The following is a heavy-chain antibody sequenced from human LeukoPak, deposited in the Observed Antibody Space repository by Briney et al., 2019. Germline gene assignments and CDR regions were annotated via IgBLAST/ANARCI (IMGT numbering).Heavy chain of an antibody. CDR2: IKEDGSDK. CDR1: GFTFSNYW. V-gene: IGHV3-7*01. D-gene: IGHD6-13*01. Sequence: SGGSLRLSCAASGFTFSNYWMTWVRQAPGKGLEWVANIKEDGSDKYYVDSVKGRFTISRDNAKNSLYLQMNSLRAEDTAVYYCARDFAGYSSSWHQSYNWFDPWGQGTLVTVSS. CDR3: ARDFAGYSSSWHQSYNWFDP. J-gene: IGHJ5*02.